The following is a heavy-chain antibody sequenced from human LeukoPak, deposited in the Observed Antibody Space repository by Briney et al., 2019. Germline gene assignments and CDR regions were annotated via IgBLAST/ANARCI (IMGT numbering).Heavy chain of an antibody. CDR3: ARDVGGEVFDY. D-gene: IGHD4-17*01. Sequence: ASVKVSCKASGGTFSSYAISWVRQAPGQGLEWMGGIIPIFGTANYAQKFQSRVTITADESTSTAYMELSSLRSEDTAVYYCARDVGGEVFDYWGQGTLVTVSS. CDR1: GGTFSSYA. J-gene: IGHJ4*02. CDR2: IIPIFGTA. V-gene: IGHV1-69*01.